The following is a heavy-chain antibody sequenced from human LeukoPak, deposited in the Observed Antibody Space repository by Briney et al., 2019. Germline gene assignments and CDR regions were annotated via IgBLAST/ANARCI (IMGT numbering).Heavy chain of an antibody. CDR1: GYTFTSYA. J-gene: IGHJ4*02. D-gene: IGHD1-26*01. CDR2: IIPIFGTA. CDR3: ARAIGPRGGELRVSFDS. V-gene: IGHV1-69*13. Sequence: SVKVSCKASGYTFTSYAMHWVRQAPGQRLEWMGGIIPIFGTANYAQKFQGRVTITADESTSTAYMELSSLRSEDTAVYYCARAIGPRGGELRVSFDSWGQGTWVTV.